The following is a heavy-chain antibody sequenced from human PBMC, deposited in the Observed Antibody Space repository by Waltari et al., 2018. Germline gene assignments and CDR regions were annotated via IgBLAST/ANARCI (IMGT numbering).Heavy chain of an antibody. CDR3: ARDPGIAVAGRIDY. CDR2: IYHSGST. V-gene: IGHV4-38-2*02. Sequence: QVQLQESGPGLVKPSETLSLTCTVSGYSISSGYYWGWIRQPPGKGLEWIGSIYHSGSTYYNPSLKSRVTISVDTSKNQFSLKLSSVTAADTAVYDCARDPGIAVAGRIDYWGQGTLVTVSS. J-gene: IGHJ4*02. CDR1: GYSISSGYY. D-gene: IGHD6-19*01.